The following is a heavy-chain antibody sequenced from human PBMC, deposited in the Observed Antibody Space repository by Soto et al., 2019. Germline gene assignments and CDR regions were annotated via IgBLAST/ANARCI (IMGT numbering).Heavy chain of an antibody. CDR1: GFIFRSYG. CDR2: IWYDGSNK. D-gene: IGHD6-6*01. J-gene: IGHJ3*02. Sequence: QVQLVESGGGVVQPGRSLRLSCAASGFIFRSYGMHWVRQAPGKGLEWVAVIWYDGSNKYYADSVKGRFTISRDDSRSTLYLKMNSLRAGDTAVYYCAREGFNYSSSTGSRRAFDIWGKGTMVTVSS. CDR3: AREGFNYSSSTGSRRAFDI. V-gene: IGHV3-33*01.